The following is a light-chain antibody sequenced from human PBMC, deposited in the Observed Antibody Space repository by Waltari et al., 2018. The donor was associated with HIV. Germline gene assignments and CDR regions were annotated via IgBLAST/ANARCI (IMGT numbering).Light chain of an antibody. CDR2: QDS. CDR3: QAWDSSVV. CDR1: KLGDKY. Sequence: SYELTQPPSVSVSPGQTASIPCSADKLGDKYACWYQQKPGQSPVLVIYQDSKRPSGIPERFSGSNSGNTATLTISGTQAMDEADYYCQAWDSSVVFGGGTKLTVL. V-gene: IGLV3-1*01. J-gene: IGLJ2*01.